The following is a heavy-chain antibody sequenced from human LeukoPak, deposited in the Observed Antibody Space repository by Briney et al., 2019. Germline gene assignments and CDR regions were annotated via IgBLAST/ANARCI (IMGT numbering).Heavy chain of an antibody. CDR3: AIITIFGVARYMDV. CDR1: GYTFTSYD. Sequence: GASVKVSCKAAGYTFTSYDINWVRQATGQGLEWMGWMNPNSGNTGYAQKFQGRVTMTRNTSISTAYMELSSLRSEDTAVYYCAIITIFGVARYMDVWGKGTTVTVSS. J-gene: IGHJ6*03. V-gene: IGHV1-8*01. CDR2: MNPNSGNT. D-gene: IGHD3-3*01.